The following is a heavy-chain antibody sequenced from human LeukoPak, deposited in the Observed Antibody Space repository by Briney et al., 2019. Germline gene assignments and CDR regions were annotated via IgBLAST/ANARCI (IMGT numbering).Heavy chain of an antibody. D-gene: IGHD1-26*01. CDR1: AFTFSSYA. J-gene: IGHJ4*02. CDR2: IHGSSDTT. V-gene: IGHV3-23*01. CDR3: ARISGSRAWDFDY. Sequence: GGSLRLSCAASAFTFSSYAMSWVRQAPGKGLEWVSTIHGSSDTTYYADSVKGRFTIPRDNSKNTLFLQMNSLRAEDTAVYYCARISGSRAWDFDYWGQGTLVTVSS.